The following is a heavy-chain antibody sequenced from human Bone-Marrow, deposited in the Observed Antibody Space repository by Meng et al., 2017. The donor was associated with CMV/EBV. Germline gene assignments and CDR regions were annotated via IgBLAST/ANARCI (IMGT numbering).Heavy chain of an antibody. CDR2: IRYDGSNK. CDR1: GFTFSSYG. V-gene: IGHV3-30*02. Sequence: GGSLRLSCAASGFTFSSYGMHWVRQAPGKGLEWVAFIRYDGSNKYYADSVKGRFTISRDNSKNTLYLQMNSLRAEDTAMYYCAKDVVSGNTTPDNFDIWGQGTMVTFSS. CDR3: AKDVVSGNTTPDNFDI. J-gene: IGHJ3*02. D-gene: IGHD1-26*01.